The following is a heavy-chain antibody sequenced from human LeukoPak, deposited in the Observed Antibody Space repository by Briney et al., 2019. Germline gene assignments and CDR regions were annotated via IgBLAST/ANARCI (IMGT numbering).Heavy chain of an antibody. J-gene: IGHJ4*02. CDR1: GFTFSSYE. CDR2: IYSSGST. D-gene: IGHD6-6*01. CDR3: ARDGGLAPYSSSTPFDY. Sequence: PGGSLRLSCAASGFTFSSYEMNWVRQAPGKGLEWVSVIYSSGSTYYADSVKGRFTIFRDNSKNTLYLQMNSLRAEDTAVYYCARDGGLAPYSSSTPFDYWGQGTLVTVSS. V-gene: IGHV3-66*03.